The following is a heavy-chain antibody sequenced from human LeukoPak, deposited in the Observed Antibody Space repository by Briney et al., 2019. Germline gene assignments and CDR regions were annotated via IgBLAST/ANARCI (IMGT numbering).Heavy chain of an antibody. D-gene: IGHD3-22*01. J-gene: IGHJ4*02. CDR3: AKGSYYDSSGSFYFDY. Sequence: GGSLRLSCAASGFTVSTNYMSWVRQAPGKGLEWVSGISGSGDNTYYADSVKGRFTISRDNSKNTLYVQMNSLGTEDTAAYYCAKGSYYDSSGSFYFDYWGQGTLVTVSS. CDR2: ISGSGDNT. V-gene: IGHV3-23*01. CDR1: GFTVSTNY.